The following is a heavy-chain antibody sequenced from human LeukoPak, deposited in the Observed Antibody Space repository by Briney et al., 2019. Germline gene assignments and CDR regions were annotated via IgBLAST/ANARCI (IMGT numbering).Heavy chain of an antibody. CDR2: ISSSSSYI. D-gene: IGHD3-16*01. Sequence: GGSLRLSYAASGFTFSSYSMNWVRQAPGKGLEWVSSISSSSSYIYYADSVKGRFTISRDNAKNTLYLEMNSLRAEDTAVYYCARGNRGSYDYWGQGTLVTVSS. V-gene: IGHV3-21*01. CDR1: GFTFSSYS. CDR3: ARGNRGSYDY. J-gene: IGHJ4*02.